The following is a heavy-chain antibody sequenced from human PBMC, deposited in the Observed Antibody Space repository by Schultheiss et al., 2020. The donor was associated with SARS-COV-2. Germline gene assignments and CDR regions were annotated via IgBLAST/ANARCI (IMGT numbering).Heavy chain of an antibody. D-gene: IGHD4-17*01. CDR3: TRVPTATIRYYKGLDV. J-gene: IGHJ6*02. Sequence: SETLSLTCTVSGGSISSSSYYWGWIRQPPGKGLEWIGSIYYSGSTYYNPSLKSRVTISVDTSKNQFSLRLSTVTAADTAVFYCTRVPTATIRYYKGLDVWGQGITVTVSS. CDR1: GGSISSSSYY. CDR2: IYYSGST. V-gene: IGHV4-39*01.